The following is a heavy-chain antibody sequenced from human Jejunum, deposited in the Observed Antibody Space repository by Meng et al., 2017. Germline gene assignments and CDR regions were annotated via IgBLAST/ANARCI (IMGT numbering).Heavy chain of an antibody. V-gene: IGHV3-11*04. J-gene: IGHJ4*02. D-gene: IGHD2-15*01. Sequence: SCAASGFTFIDYYMSWIRQAPGKGLEWVSYISSGGTTIYYADSVKGRFTISRDNAENSLSLQMNSLRAEDTAVYYCARTYWRYCTGGSCSYYDYWGQGTLVTVSS. CDR3: ARTYWRYCTGGSCSYYDY. CDR2: ISSGGTTI. CDR1: GFTFIDYY.